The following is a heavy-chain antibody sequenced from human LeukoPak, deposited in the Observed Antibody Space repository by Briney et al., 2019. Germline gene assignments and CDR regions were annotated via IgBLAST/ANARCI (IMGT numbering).Heavy chain of an antibody. D-gene: IGHD6-19*01. V-gene: IGHV3-9*01. CDR2: ISWNSGSI. CDR1: GFTFSTYW. J-gene: IGHJ4*02. Sequence: PGGSLRLSCAASGFTFSTYWMHWVRQAPGKGLEWVSGISWNSGSIGYADSVKGRFTISRDNAKNSLYLQMNSLRAEDTALYYCAHIAVAGTFLDYWGQGTLVTVSS. CDR3: AHIAVAGTFLDY.